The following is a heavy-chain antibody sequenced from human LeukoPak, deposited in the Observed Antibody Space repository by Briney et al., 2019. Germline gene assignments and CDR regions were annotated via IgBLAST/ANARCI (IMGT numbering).Heavy chain of an antibody. D-gene: IGHD2-2*01. Sequence: SETLSLTCTVSGGSINSYYWSWIRQPPGKGVEGIGYIYYSGSTNYNPSLKSRVTISVDTSKNQSSLKLSSVTAADTAVYYCARVGYCGSTSSYDRIDPWGQGTLVTVSS. CDR1: GGSINSYY. CDR2: IYYSGST. J-gene: IGHJ5*02. CDR3: ARVGYCGSTSSYDRIDP. V-gene: IGHV4-59*01.